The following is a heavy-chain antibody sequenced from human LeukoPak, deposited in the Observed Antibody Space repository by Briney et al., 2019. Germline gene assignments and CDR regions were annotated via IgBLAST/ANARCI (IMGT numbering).Heavy chain of an antibody. CDR1: GFTVSSNY. CDR2: IYSAGNT. J-gene: IGHJ3*02. V-gene: IGHV3-53*01. CDR3: ARVRTGDYLDAFNI. D-gene: IGHD7-27*01. Sequence: GGSLRLSCAASGFTVSSNYMNWVRQTPGKGLEWVSVIYSAGNTYYADSVKGRFTISRDNSKNTLYLQMNSLTAEDTALYYCARVRTGDYLDAFNIWGHGTMVFVSS.